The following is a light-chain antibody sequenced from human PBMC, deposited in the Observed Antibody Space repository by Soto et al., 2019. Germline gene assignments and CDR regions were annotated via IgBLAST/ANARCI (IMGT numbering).Light chain of an antibody. V-gene: IGLV2-23*01. CDR2: EGS. Sequence: QSALTQPASVSGSPGQSITISCTGTSSDVGSYNLVSWYQQHPGKAPKLMIYEGSKRPSGVSNRFSGSESGNTASLTISGLQAEDEAYYYCCSYAGSSTLNVVFGGGTKLTVL. J-gene: IGLJ2*01. CDR1: SSDVGSYNL. CDR3: CSYAGSSTLNVV.